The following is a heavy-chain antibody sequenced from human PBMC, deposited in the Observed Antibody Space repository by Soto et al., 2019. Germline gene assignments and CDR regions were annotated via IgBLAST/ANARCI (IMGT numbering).Heavy chain of an antibody. CDR1: GGSISRGGYY. CDR2: IYYSGST. D-gene: IGHD3-10*01. Sequence: QVQLQESGPGLVKPSQTLSLTCTVSGGSISRGGYYWSWIRQHPGKGLEWIGYIYYSGSTYYNPSLTSRVIISVDTAKHQLSQKQSSVTAEDTAVYDCARAGMGRGVIISCFDHWGQVTLVT. J-gene: IGHJ5*02. CDR3: ARAGMGRGVIISCFDH. V-gene: IGHV4-31*03.